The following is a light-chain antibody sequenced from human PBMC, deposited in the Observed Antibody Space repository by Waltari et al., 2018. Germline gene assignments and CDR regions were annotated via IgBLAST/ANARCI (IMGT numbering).Light chain of an antibody. CDR3: AAWDDSLSASL. CDR2: RND. Sequence: QTVLTQPPSVSGTPGQRVTLSCSGSSFNIGGNYVYWFQQLPGTAPKLLIYRNDERPSGVPDRISGSESGTSAALAISGLRSEDEAHYYCAAWDDSLSASLFGGGTKLTVL. V-gene: IGLV1-47*01. CDR1: SFNIGGNY. J-gene: IGLJ3*02.